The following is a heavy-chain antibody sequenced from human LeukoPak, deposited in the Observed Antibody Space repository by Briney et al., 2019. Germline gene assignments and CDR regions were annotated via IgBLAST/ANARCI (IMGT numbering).Heavy chain of an antibody. CDR3: ATDLVGSSWYYFDY. J-gene: IGHJ4*02. D-gene: IGHD6-13*01. V-gene: IGHV1-69*06. CDR2: IIPIFGTA. CDR1: GYTFTNYY. Sequence: ASVKVSCKASGYTFTNYYVRWVRQAPGQGLEWVGGIIPIFGTANYAQKFQGRVTMTEDTSTDTAYMELSSLRSEDTAVYYCATDLVGSSWYYFDYWGQGTLVTVSS.